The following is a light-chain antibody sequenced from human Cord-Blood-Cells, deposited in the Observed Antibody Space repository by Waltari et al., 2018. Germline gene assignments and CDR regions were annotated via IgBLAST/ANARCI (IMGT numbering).Light chain of an antibody. V-gene: IGKV3-15*01. J-gene: IGKJ1*01. CDR1: QSVSSN. CDR3: QQYNNWPPWT. CDR2: GAS. Sequence: EIVMTQSPATRSVSPGERATLSCRASQSVSSNLAWYQQKPGQAPRLLIYGASTRATGIPARFSGSGSGTEFTLNISSLQSEDFAVYYCQQYNNWPPWTFGQGTKVEIK.